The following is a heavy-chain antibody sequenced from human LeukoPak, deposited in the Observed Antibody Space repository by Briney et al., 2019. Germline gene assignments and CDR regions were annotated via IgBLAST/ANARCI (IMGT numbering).Heavy chain of an antibody. CDR1: GFTFSSYA. J-gene: IGHJ3*02. V-gene: IGHV3-23*01. CDR2: ISGSGGST. D-gene: IGHD3-22*01. Sequence: GGSLRLSCAASGFTFSSYAMSWVRQAPGKGLEWVSAISGSGGSTYYADSVKGRFTISRDNSKNTLYLQMNSLRAEDTAVYYCAKGRLHDSSGVDAFDIWGQETMVTVSS. CDR3: AKGRLHDSSGVDAFDI.